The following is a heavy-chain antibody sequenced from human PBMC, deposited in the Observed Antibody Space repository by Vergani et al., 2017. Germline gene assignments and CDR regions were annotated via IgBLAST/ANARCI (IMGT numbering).Heavy chain of an antibody. CDR3: AKGXLSRFLEWLSFFDC. D-gene: IGHD3-3*01. CDR1: GFTFSSYG. V-gene: IGHV3-30*18. Sequence: QVQLVESGGGVVQPGRSLRLSCAASGFTFSSYGMHWVRQAPGKGLEWVAVISYDGSNKYYADSVKGRFTISRDNSKNTLYLQMNSLRAEDTAVYYRAKGXLSRFLEWLSFFDCWSQGTLVTVSS. J-gene: IGHJ4*01. CDR2: ISYDGSNK.